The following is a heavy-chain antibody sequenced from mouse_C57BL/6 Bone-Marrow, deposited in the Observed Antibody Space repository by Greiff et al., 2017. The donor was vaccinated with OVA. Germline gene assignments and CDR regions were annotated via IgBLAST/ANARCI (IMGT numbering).Heavy chain of an antibody. V-gene: IGHV1-18*01. CDR2: INPNNGGT. Sequence: EVKLKESGPELVKPGASVKIPCKASGYTFTDYNMDWVKQSHGKSLEWIGDINPNNGGTIYNQKFKGKATLTVDKSSSTAYMELRSLTSEDTAVYFCARDDYLAWFAYWGQGTLVTVSA. D-gene: IGHD2-4*01. J-gene: IGHJ3*01. CDR1: GYTFTDYN. CDR3: ARDDYLAWFAY.